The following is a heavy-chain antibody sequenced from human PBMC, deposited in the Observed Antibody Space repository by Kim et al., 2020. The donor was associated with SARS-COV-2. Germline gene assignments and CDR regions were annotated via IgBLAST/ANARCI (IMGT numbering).Heavy chain of an antibody. V-gene: IGHV3-7*01. J-gene: IGHJ4*02. CDR3: ARATGDY. Sequence: GGSLRLSCAASGFTFSNYWMTWVRQAPGKGLEWVATIKENGDSVKGRFTISRDNAQNSLHLQMNSLRVEDTAVYYCARATGDYWGQGTLVTVSS. D-gene: IGHD3-10*01. CDR2: IKENG. CDR1: GFTFSNYW.